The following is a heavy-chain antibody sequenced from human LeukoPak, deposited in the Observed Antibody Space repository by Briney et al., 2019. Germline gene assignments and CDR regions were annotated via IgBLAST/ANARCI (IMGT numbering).Heavy chain of an antibody. J-gene: IGHJ5*02. CDR1: GGSISSSSYY. D-gene: IGHD6-6*01. CDR3: ARLSYSSSSA. CDR2: IYYSGST. Sequence: SETLSLTYTVSGGSISSSSYYWGWIRQPPGKGLEWIGSIYYSGSTYYNPSLKSRVTISVDTSKNQFSLKLSSVTAADTAVYYCARLSYSSSSAWGQGTLVTVSS. V-gene: IGHV4-39*01.